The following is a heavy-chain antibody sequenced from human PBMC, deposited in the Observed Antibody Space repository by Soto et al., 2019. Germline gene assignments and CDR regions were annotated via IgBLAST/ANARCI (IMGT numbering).Heavy chain of an antibody. CDR1: GGTFSSYT. CDR2: IIPILGIA. Sequence: ASVKVSCKASGGTFSSYTISWVRQAPGQGLEWMGRIIPILGIANYAQKFQGRVTITADKSTSTAYMELRSLRSNDTAIHYCAMVDVYVTPSPQDVWGQGTTVNSP. D-gene: IGHD3-16*01. J-gene: IGHJ6*02. V-gene: IGHV1-69*02. CDR3: AMVDVYVTPSPQDV.